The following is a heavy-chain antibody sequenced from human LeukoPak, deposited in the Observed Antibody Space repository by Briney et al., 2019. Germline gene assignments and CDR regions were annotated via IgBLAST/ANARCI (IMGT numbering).Heavy chain of an antibody. Sequence: PGGSLRLSCAASGFNFSTYSLNWVRQAPGKGLEWVSSISSSSSYIYYADSVKGRFTISRDNAKNSLYLQMNSLRAEDTAVYYCARTLFYDSSGYFGYWGQGTLVTVSS. V-gene: IGHV3-21*01. CDR1: GFNFSTYS. CDR2: ISSSSSYI. CDR3: ARTLFYDSSGYFGY. D-gene: IGHD3-22*01. J-gene: IGHJ4*02.